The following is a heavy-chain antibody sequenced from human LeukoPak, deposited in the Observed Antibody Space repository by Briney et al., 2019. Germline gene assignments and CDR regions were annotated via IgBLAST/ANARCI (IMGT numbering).Heavy chain of an antibody. Sequence: PSETLSLTCTVSGYSISSGYYWSWIRQPPEKGLEWIGYIYYSGSTNYKSSLKSRVTISVDTSKNQFSLKLSSVTAADTAVYYCARTTEGGYSNGYFYYYYMDVWGKGTTVTISS. D-gene: IGHD4-11*01. CDR1: GYSISSGYY. CDR3: ARTTEGGYSNGYFYYYYMDV. J-gene: IGHJ6*03. CDR2: IYYSGST. V-gene: IGHV4-61*01.